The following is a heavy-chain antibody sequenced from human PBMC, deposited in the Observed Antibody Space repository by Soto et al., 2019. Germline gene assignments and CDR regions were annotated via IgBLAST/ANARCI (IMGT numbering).Heavy chain of an antibody. CDR3: ARFDIVLVNYYYYGMDV. D-gene: IGHD2-8*01. J-gene: IGHJ6*02. V-gene: IGHV3-11*01. CDR2: ISSSGSTI. Sequence: QVQLVESGGGLVKPGGSLRLSCAASGFTFSDYYMSWIRQAPGKGLEWVSYISSSGSTIYYADSVKGRFTISRDNAKNSLYLQMISLRAEDTAVYYCARFDIVLVNYYYYGMDVWGQGTTVTVSS. CDR1: GFTFSDYY.